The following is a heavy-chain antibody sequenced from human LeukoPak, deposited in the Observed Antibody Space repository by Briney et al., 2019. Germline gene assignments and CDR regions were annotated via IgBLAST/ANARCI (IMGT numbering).Heavy chain of an antibody. CDR2: ISAYNGNT. CDR1: GYTFNSYG. J-gene: IGHJ4*02. V-gene: IGHV1-18*01. Sequence: EASVKVSCKTSGYTFNSYGISWVRQAPGQGLEWMGWISAYNGNTNYAQKLQGRVTMTTDTSTSTAYMELRSLRSDDTAVYYCARDGRYDSSGLNDYWGQGTLVTVSS. CDR3: ARDGRYDSSGLNDY. D-gene: IGHD3-22*01.